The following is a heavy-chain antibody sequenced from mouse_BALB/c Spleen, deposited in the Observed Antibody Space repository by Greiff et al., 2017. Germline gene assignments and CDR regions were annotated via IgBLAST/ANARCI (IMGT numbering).Heavy chain of an antibody. CDR1: GFSLTSYG. J-gene: IGHJ1*01. Sequence: QVQLKESGPGLVAPSQSLSITCTVSGFSLTSYGVHWVRQPPGKGLEWLGVIWAGGSTNYNSALMSRLSISKDNSKSQVFLKMNSLQTDDTAMYYCARGGYGSSFHWYFDVWGAGTTVTVSS. CDR3: ARGGYGSSFHWYFDV. CDR2: IWAGGST. V-gene: IGHV2-9*02. D-gene: IGHD1-1*01.